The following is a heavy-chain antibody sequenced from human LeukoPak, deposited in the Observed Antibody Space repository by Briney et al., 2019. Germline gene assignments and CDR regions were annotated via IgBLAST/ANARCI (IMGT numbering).Heavy chain of an antibody. V-gene: IGHV4-59*01. CDR1: GGSISSYY. D-gene: IGHD6-19*01. J-gene: IGHJ6*04. CDR3: ARLNSGWYVGWYYYGMDV. CDR2: IYYSGGT. Sequence: SETLSLTCTVSGGSISSYYWSWIRQPPGKGLEWIGYIYYSGGTNYNPSLKSRVTISVDTSKNQFSLKLSSVTAADTAVYYCARLNSGWYVGWYYYGMDVWGKGTTVTVSS.